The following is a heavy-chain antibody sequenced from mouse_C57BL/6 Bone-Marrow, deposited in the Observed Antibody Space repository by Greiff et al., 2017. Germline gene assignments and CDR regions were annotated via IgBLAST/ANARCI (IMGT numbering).Heavy chain of an antibody. Sequence: VQLQQSGAELARPGASVKLSCKASGYTFTSYGISWVKQRTGQGLEWIGEVYPRSGNTYYNEKFKGKATLTADKSSSTAYMELRSLTSEDSAVYFCARRGYYAMDYWGQGTSVTVSS. CDR3: ARRGYYAMDY. J-gene: IGHJ4*01. CDR1: GYTFTSYG. V-gene: IGHV1-81*01. CDR2: VYPRSGNT.